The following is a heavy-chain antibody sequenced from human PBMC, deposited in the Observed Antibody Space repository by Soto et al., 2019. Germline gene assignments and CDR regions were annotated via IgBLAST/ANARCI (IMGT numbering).Heavy chain of an antibody. CDR3: ARDLTGGRTYYDFWSGYSPVDY. Sequence: QVQLVQSGAEVKKPGASVKVSCKASGYNFTSYYMHWVRQAPGQGLEWMGIIDPSGGSTSYAQKFQGRVSMTRDTSTSRVYMDLRSLRSEDTVVYYCARDLTGGRTYYDFWSGYSPVDYWGLGTLVTVSS. CDR2: IDPSGGST. J-gene: IGHJ4*02. CDR1: GYNFTSYY. V-gene: IGHV1-46*01. D-gene: IGHD3-3*01.